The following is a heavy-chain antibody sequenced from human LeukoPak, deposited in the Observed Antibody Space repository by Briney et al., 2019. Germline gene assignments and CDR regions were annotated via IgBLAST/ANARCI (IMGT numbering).Heavy chain of an antibody. CDR1: GGTFTSYA. J-gene: IGHJ4*02. CDR3: ARGEVDYYDSSGYLPLYWFDY. V-gene: IGHV1-69*05. Sequence: SVKISCKASGGTFTSYAISWVRQAPGQGLEWMGGIIPIFGTANYAQKFQGRVTITTDESTSTAYMELSSLRSEDTAVYYCARGEVDYYDSSGYLPLYWFDYWGQGTLVTVSS. CDR2: IIPIFGTA. D-gene: IGHD3-22*01.